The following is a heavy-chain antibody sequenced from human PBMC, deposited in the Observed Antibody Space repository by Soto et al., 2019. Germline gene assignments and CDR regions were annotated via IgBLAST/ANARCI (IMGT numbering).Heavy chain of an antibody. J-gene: IGHJ6*02. CDR3: ARGATIFGVVILYGMDV. D-gene: IGHD3-3*01. CDR1: GFTVSSNY. CDR2: IYSGGST. Sequence: PGGSLRLSCAASGFTVSSNYMSWVRQAPGKGLEWVSVIYSGGSTYYADSVKGRFTISRDNSKNTLYLQMNSLRAEDTAVYYCARGATIFGVVILYGMDVWGQGTTVTVSS. V-gene: IGHV3-53*01.